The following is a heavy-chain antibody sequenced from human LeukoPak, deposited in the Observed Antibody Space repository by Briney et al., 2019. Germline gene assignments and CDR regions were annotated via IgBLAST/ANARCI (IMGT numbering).Heavy chain of an antibody. Sequence: SETMSLTSTVSGGSISSYYWSWIRQPPGKGLEWIGYIYYSGSTNYNPSLKSRVTISVDTSKNQFSLKLSSVTAADTAVYYCARVYSRSIFDYWGQGTLVTVSS. J-gene: IGHJ4*02. CDR3: ARVYSRSIFDY. D-gene: IGHD6-13*01. CDR2: IYYSGST. CDR1: GGSISSYY. V-gene: IGHV4-59*01.